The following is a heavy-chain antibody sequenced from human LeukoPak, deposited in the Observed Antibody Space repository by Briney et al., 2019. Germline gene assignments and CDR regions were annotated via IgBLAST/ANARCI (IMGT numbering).Heavy chain of an antibody. CDR1: GFTFSSYS. V-gene: IGHV3-48*01. CDR2: ISSSSSTI. D-gene: IGHD6-13*01. Sequence: GGSLRLSCAASGFTFSSYSMNWVRQAPGKGLEWVSYISSSSSTIYYADSVKGRFTISRDNAKNSLYLQMNSLRAEDTAVYYCAKGGVAAAAGRLYYYYYGMDVWGQGTTVTVSS. J-gene: IGHJ6*02. CDR3: AKGGVAAAAGRLYYYYYGMDV.